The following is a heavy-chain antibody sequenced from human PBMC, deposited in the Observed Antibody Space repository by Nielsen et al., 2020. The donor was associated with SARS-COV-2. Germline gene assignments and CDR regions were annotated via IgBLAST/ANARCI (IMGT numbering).Heavy chain of an antibody. CDR3: ARYASEYYYYYYMDV. D-gene: IGHD2-2*01. CDR2: IDPSDSYV. Sequence: GGSLRFSCKGSGYSFTSHWITWVRQMPGKGLEWMGRIDPSDSYVDYSPSFQGHVAISADKSISTAYLQWSSLKASDTAMYYCARYASEYYYYYYMDVWGTGTTVTVPS. V-gene: IGHV5-10-1*01. CDR1: GYSFTSHW. J-gene: IGHJ6*03.